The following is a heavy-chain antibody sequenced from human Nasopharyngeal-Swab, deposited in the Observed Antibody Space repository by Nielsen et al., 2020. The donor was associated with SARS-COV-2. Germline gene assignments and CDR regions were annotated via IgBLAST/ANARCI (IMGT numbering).Heavy chain of an antibody. CDR1: EFTFDDYA. Sequence: SLKISCAASEFTFDDYAMHWVRQAPGKGLEWVSCITWTSGGIGYADSVKGRFTISRDNAKNSLYLQMNSLRPEDTALYYCAKLGAQGAVADHFDSWGQGTLVTVSS. CDR2: ITWTSGGI. D-gene: IGHD6-19*01. J-gene: IGHJ4*02. CDR3: AKLGAQGAVADHFDS. V-gene: IGHV3-9*01.